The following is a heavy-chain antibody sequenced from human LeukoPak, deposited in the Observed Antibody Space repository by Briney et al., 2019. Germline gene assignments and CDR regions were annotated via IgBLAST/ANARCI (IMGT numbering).Heavy chain of an antibody. CDR3: ARVKVGATSWDAFDI. D-gene: IGHD1-26*01. CDR2: INSDGSSP. CDR1: GFTFSNYW. V-gene: IGHV3-74*03. Sequence: GGSLRLSCAASGFTFSNYWMHWVRQVPGKGLVWVSRINSDGSSPTYADSVKGRFTISRDNAKNSLYLQMNSLRAEDTAVYYCARVKVGATSWDAFDIWGQGTMVTVSS. J-gene: IGHJ3*02.